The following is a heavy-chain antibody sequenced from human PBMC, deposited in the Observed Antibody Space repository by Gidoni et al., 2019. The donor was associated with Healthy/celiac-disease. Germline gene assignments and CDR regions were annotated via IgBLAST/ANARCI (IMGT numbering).Heavy chain of an antibody. Sequence: EVQLVESGGGLVKPGGSLRLSCAASGFPFSRYSLNWVRQAPGKGLEWGSSISSSSSYIYYADSVKGRFTISRDNAKNSLYLQMNSLRAEDTAVYYCARERGYSYGGALYYYYYGMDVWGQGTTVTVSS. J-gene: IGHJ6*02. CDR2: ISSSSSYI. CDR1: GFPFSRYS. D-gene: IGHD5-18*01. CDR3: ARERGYSYGGALYYYYYGMDV. V-gene: IGHV3-21*01.